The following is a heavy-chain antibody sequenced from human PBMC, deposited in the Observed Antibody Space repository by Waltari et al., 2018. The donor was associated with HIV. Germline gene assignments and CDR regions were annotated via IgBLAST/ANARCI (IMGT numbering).Heavy chain of an antibody. CDR1: GFTFSRYS. V-gene: IGHV3-21*01. CDR2: ISSSSSYI. J-gene: IGHJ6*02. CDR3: ARAFGFLGRYGMDV. D-gene: IGHD3-3*01. Sequence: EVQLVESGGGLVKPGGSLRLSCAASGFTFSRYSINWVRQAPGKGLEWVSSISSSSSYIYYADSVKGRFTISRDNAKNSLYLQMNSLRAEDTAVYYCARAFGFLGRYGMDVWGQGTTVTVSS.